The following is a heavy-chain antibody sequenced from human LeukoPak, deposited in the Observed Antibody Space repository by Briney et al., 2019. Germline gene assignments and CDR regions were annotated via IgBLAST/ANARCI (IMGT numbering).Heavy chain of an antibody. CDR2: LAYDGTNE. Sequence: GGSLRLSCATSGFTFSIYAMHWVRHAPGKGLEWVALLAYDGTNEYYADSVKGRFTISRDNSKNTVYLQMTNLKPGDTAVYYCSKGGPFGDTNRFDHWGQGTLVSVSS. CDR3: SKGGPFGDTNRFDH. CDR1: GFTFSIYA. D-gene: IGHD4-17*01. V-gene: IGHV3-30*02. J-gene: IGHJ4*02.